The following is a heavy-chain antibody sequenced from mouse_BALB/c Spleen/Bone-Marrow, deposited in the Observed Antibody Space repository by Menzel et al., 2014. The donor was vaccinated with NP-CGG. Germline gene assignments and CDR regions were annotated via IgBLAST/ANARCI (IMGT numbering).Heavy chain of an antibody. CDR2: IDPANGNI. Sequence: EVQLQQSGAELVKPGASVKLSCTASGFNIKDTYMHWVKQRPEQGLEWIGRIDPANGNIKYDPKFQGKATITADTSSNTAFLQLSSLTSEDTAVYCCAPYYCGRWFANWGQGTLVTVSA. V-gene: IGHV14-3*02. CDR1: GFNIKDTY. D-gene: IGHD1-1*01. J-gene: IGHJ3*01. CDR3: APYYCGRWFAN.